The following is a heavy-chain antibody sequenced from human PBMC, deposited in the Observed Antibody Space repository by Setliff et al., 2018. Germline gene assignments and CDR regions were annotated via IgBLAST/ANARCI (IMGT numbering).Heavy chain of an antibody. CDR2: VYYSGSI. CDR3: AREQSNYDFWSGYYGSYYYYMDV. CDR1: GGSFSGYY. Sequence: SETLSLTCAVYGGSFSGYYWSWIRQPPGKGLEWIGTVYYSGSIYYNPSLKSRVTLFVDTSKDQFSLRLTSMTAADTAVYYCAREQSNYDFWSGYYGSYYYYMDVWGKGTTVTVSS. V-gene: IGHV4-34*01. D-gene: IGHD3-3*01. J-gene: IGHJ6*03.